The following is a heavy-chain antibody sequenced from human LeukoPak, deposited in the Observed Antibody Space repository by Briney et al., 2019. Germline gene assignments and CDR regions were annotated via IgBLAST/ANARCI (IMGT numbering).Heavy chain of an antibody. D-gene: IGHD2-2*01. CDR1: GYTFTSYG. J-gene: IGHJ5*02. Sequence: ASVKVSCKASGYTFTSYGISWVRQAPGQGLEWMGWMNPNSGNTGYAQKFQGRVTITRNTSISTAYMELSSLRSEDTAVYYCARGDYCSSTSCSNWFDPWGQGTLVTVSS. V-gene: IGHV1-8*03. CDR2: MNPNSGNT. CDR3: ARGDYCSSTSCSNWFDP.